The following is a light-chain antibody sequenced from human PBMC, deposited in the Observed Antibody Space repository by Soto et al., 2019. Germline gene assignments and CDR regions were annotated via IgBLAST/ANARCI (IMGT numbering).Light chain of an antibody. Sequence: DIHMTQSPSSLSASVGDTVTITCRASQNIDMYLNWYQQKPGKAPRVLISGASNLQSGVPSRFSGSGSGTDFTLTISSLQSEDFASYFCQHTFNSPPWTFGQGTKXEVK. J-gene: IGKJ1*01. CDR1: QNIDMY. V-gene: IGKV1-39*01. CDR2: GAS. CDR3: QHTFNSPPWT.